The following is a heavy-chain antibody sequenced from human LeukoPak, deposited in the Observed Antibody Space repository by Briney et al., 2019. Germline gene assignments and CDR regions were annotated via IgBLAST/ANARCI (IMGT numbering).Heavy chain of an antibody. D-gene: IGHD2-21*02. Sequence: ASVKVSCKASGYIFTSYGISWVRQAPEQGLEWLGWINTYNANTNYAQKLQGRVTMTTDTSTNTAYMELRSLRSGDTAVYYCARVKGGDSRDYWGQGTLVTVSS. J-gene: IGHJ4*02. V-gene: IGHV1-18*01. CDR2: INTYNANT. CDR3: ARVKGGDSRDY. CDR1: GYIFTSYG.